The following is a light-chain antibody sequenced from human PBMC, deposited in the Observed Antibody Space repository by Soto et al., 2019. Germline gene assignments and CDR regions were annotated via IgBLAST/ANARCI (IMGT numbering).Light chain of an antibody. J-gene: IGKJ1*01. CDR1: QSVRSSY. V-gene: IGKV3-20*01. CDR2: GAS. CDR3: QQYGSSSWT. Sequence: EIVFTQSPCTLSLSPGEIATLSCRASQSVRSSYFAWCKQIFGQAPRLLIYGASSRATGIPVRFSGSGSGTDFTLTISRLGPEDFAVYYCQQYGSSSWTFGQGTKEEIK.